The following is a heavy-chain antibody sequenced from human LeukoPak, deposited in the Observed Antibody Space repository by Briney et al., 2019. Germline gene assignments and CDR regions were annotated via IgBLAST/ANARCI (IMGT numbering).Heavy chain of an antibody. CDR1: GGSISSSSYY. V-gene: IGHV4-39*07. D-gene: IGHD2-8*01. CDR3: ARNGAPDY. CDR2: IYYSGST. Sequence: PSETLSLTCTDSGGSISSSSYYWGWIRQPPGKGLEWIGSIYYSGSTYYNPSLKSRVTISVDTSKNQFSLKLSSVTAADTAVYYCARNGAPDYWGQGTLVTVSS. J-gene: IGHJ4*02.